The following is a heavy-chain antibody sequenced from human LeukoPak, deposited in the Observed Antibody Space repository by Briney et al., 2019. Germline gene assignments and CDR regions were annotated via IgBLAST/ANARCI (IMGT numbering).Heavy chain of an antibody. D-gene: IGHD5-12*01. CDR1: GFTFSNYW. CDR3: ARGSVLHDYDAFDI. Sequence: PGGSLRLSCAASGFTFSNYWMSWVRQTPGKGLEWVANIKQDGSGKCSVDSVKGRFTISRDNAKNSLYLQMNSLRAEDTAVYYCARGSVLHDYDAFDIWGQGTLVTVSS. V-gene: IGHV3-7*01. CDR2: IKQDGSGK. J-gene: IGHJ3*02.